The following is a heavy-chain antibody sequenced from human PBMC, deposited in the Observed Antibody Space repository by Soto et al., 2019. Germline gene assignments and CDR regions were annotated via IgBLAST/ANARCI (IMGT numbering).Heavy chain of an antibody. J-gene: IGHJ5*02. CDR2: IIPIFGTA. CDR1: GGTFSSYA. CDR3: ARESPDAYWFDP. V-gene: IGHV1-69*13. Sequence: SVKVSCKASGGTFSSYAISWVRQAPGQGLEWMGGIIPIFGTANYAQKFQGRVMITADESTSTVSMELSSLTSEDTAIYYCARESPDAYWFDPWGQGTLVTVSS.